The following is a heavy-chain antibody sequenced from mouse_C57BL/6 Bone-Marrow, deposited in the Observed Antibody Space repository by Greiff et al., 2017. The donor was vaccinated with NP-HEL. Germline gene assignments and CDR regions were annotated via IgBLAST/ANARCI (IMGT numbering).Heavy chain of an antibody. V-gene: IGHV1-18*01. Sequence: VQLQQSGPELVKPGASVKIPCKASGYTFTDYNMDWVKQSHGKSLEWIGDINPNNGGTIYNQKFKGKATLTVDKSSSTAYMELRSLTSEDTAVYYCARIYGAWFAYWGQGTLVTVSA. CDR3: ARIYGAWFAY. CDR1: GYTFTDYN. J-gene: IGHJ3*01. CDR2: INPNNGGT. D-gene: IGHD1-1*01.